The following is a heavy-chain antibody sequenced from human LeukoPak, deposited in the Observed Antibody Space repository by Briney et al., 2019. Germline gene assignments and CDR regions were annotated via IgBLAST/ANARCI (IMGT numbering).Heavy chain of an antibody. J-gene: IGHJ4*02. CDR1: GYTLTELS. D-gene: IGHD2-2*01. Sequence: ASVKVSCKVSGYTLTELSMHWVRQAPGKGLEWMGGFDPEDGETIYAQKFQGRVTMTEDTSTDTAYMELSSLRSEDTAVYYYATAKDIVVVPAAHYFDYWGQGTLVTVSS. CDR2: FDPEDGET. V-gene: IGHV1-24*01. CDR3: ATAKDIVVVPAAHYFDY.